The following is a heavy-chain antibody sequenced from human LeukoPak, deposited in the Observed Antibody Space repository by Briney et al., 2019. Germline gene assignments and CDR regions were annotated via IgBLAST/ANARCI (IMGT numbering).Heavy chain of an antibody. Sequence: PGGSLRLSCAASGFTFSSYATSWVRQAPGKGLEWVSAISGSGGSTYYADSVKGRFTISRDNSKNTLYLQMNSLRAEDTAVYYCTKDRVEYSSSSGWFDPWGQGTLVTVSS. D-gene: IGHD6-6*01. J-gene: IGHJ5*02. CDR2: ISGSGGST. V-gene: IGHV3-23*01. CDR1: GFTFSSYA. CDR3: TKDRVEYSSSSGWFDP.